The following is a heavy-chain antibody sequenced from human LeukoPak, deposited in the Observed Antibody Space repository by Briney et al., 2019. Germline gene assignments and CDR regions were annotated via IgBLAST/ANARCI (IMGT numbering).Heavy chain of an antibody. D-gene: IGHD2-2*01. CDR3: ARGVVVVPAAMSRGNWFDP. V-gene: IGHV1-69*05. J-gene: IGHJ5*02. CDR1: GGTFSSYA. CDR2: IIPIFGTA. Sequence: ASVKVSCKASGGTFSSYAISWVRQAPGQGLEWMGGIIPIFGTANYAQKFQGRVTMTTDTSTSTAYMELRSLRSDDTAVYYCARGVVVVPAAMSRGNWFDPWGQGTLVTVSS.